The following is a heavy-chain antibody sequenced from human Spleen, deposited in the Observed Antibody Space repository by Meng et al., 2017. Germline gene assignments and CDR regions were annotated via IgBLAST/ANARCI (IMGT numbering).Heavy chain of an antibody. CDR1: GFTFNNYA. Sequence: GGSLRLSCAASGFTFNNYAMSWVRQAPGKGLEWVSTISGSGGYTYYADSVKGRFTISRDDSRNTLYVEMNSLRAEDTAVYYCAKDAMEYYDYVWGSFRPQFHYYFDSWGQGTLVTVSS. D-gene: IGHD3-16*02. CDR3: AKDAMEYYDYVWGSFRPQFHYYFDS. J-gene: IGHJ4*02. CDR2: ISGSGGYT. V-gene: IGHV3-23*01.